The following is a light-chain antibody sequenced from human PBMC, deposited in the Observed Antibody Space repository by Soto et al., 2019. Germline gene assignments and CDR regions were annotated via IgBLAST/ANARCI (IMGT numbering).Light chain of an antibody. Sequence: EIVLSQSPGTLSLSPWKRGKPSYKTSQTVSGSYLAWYQQKPGQAPRLPIYGASSRATAIPDRVSGSGSEIDFTLTISRLEPEDFAVYSCQQYGSSPITFGQGTRLEIK. CDR2: GAS. CDR1: QTVSGSY. V-gene: IGKV3-20*01. CDR3: QQYGSSPIT. J-gene: IGKJ5*01.